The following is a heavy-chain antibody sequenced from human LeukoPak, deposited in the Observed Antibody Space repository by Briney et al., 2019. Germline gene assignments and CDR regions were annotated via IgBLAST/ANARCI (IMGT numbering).Heavy chain of an antibody. J-gene: IGHJ4*02. Sequence: PSETLSLTCTVSGGSISSYYWGWIRQPPGKGLEWIGYIYYSGSTNYNPSLKSRVTISVDTSKNQFSLKLSSVTAADTAVYYCARGVLRYFDWLPGGYWGQGTLVTVSS. D-gene: IGHD3-9*01. CDR1: GGSISSYY. V-gene: IGHV4-59*01. CDR3: ARGVLRYFDWLPGGY. CDR2: IYYSGST.